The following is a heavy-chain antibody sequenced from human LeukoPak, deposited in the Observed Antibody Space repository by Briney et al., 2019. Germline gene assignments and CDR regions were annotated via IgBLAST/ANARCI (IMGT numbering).Heavy chain of an antibody. J-gene: IGHJ4*02. CDR3: ARDYGPGIAAAGKGY. CDR1: GGTFSSYA. V-gene: IGHV1-69*04. CDR2: IIPILGIA. Sequence: ASVKVSCKASGGTFSSYAISWVRRAPGQGLEWMGRIIPILGIANYAQKFQGRVTITADKSTSTAYMELSSLRSEDTAVYYCARDYGPGIAAAGKGYWGQGTLVTVSS. D-gene: IGHD6-13*01.